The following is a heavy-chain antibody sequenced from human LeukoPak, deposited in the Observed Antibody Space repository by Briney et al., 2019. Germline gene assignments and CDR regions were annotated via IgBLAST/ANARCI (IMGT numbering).Heavy chain of an antibody. J-gene: IGHJ6*02. CDR1: GFTFSSYA. CDR2: IWYDGSNK. V-gene: IGHV3-33*08. Sequence: GGSLRLSCAASGFTFSSYAMHWVRQAPGKGLEWVAVIWYDGSNKYYADSVKGRFTISRDNSKNTLYLQMNSLRAEDTAVYYCARVSEGATVTTPPRLCYYYYYGMDVWGQGTTVTVSS. D-gene: IGHD4-17*01. CDR3: ARVSEGATVTTPPRLCYYYYYGMDV.